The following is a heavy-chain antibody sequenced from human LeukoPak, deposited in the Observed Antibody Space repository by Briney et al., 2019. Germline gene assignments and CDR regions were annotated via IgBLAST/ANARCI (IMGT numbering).Heavy chain of an antibody. Sequence: PGGSLRLSCEASGFTFSVYTMNWVRQAPGKGLEWVSSISISSNYIYYADSVKGRFTISRDNAKNSLYLQMNSLRAEDTAVYYCARDPYSGFDKRVYYFDYWGQGTLVTVSS. CDR1: GFTFSVYT. D-gene: IGHD5-12*01. V-gene: IGHV3-21*01. CDR2: ISISSNYI. J-gene: IGHJ4*02. CDR3: ARDPYSGFDKRVYYFDY.